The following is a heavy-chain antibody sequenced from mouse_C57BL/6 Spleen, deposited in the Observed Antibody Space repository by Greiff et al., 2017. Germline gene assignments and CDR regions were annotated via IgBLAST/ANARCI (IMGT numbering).Heavy chain of an antibody. CDR1: GYTFTSYD. D-gene: IGHD2-3*01. J-gene: IGHJ3*01. CDR2: IYPRDGST. Sequence: QVQLKESGPELVKPGASVKLSCMASGYTFTSYDINWVKQRPGQGLEWIGWIYPRDGSTKYNEKFKGKATLTVDTSSSTAYMELHSLTSEDSAVYFCARRGGYYAFAYWGQGTLVTVSA. CDR3: ARRGGYYAFAY. V-gene: IGHV1-85*01.